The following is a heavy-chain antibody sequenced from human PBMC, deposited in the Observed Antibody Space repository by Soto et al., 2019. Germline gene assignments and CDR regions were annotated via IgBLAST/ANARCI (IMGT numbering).Heavy chain of an antibody. V-gene: IGHV1-24*01. CDR2: FDPEDGET. CDR1: GYTLTELS. CDR3: ATATHYCSSTSCYRGYYYYGMDV. J-gene: IGHJ6*02. D-gene: IGHD2-2*01. Sequence: GASVKVSCKVSGYTLTELSRHWVRQAQGKGLEWMGGFDPEDGETIYAQKFQGRVTMTEDTSTDTAYMELSSLRSEDTAVYYCATATHYCSSTSCYRGYYYYGMDVWGQGTTVTVSS.